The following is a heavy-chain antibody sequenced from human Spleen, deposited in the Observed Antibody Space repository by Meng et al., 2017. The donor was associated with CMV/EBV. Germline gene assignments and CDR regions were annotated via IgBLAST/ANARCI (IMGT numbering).Heavy chain of an antibody. CDR2: TTSGGGAT. D-gene: IGHD2-2*02. J-gene: IGHJ5*02. Sequence: GESLKISCVVSGLNFRNYDMNWVRQAPGKGLEWISYTTSGGGATYYADSVKGRFTISRDSAKNSLFLQMNSLRAEDTAVYYCATQLEHCRGINCYMGGFDNWGQGTLVTVSS. V-gene: IGHV3-48*03. CDR1: GLNFRNYD. CDR3: ATQLEHCRGINCYMGGFDN.